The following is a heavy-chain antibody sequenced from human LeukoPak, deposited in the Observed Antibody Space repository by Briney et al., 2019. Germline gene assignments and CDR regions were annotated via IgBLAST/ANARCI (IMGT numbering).Heavy chain of an antibody. Sequence: KSSETLSLTCTVSGGSISSHYWSWIRQPPGEGLEWIGYIYYSGSTNYNPSLKSRVTISVDTSKNQFSLKLSSVTAADTAVYYCARRRRDYVWGSYRYPFDYWGQGTLVTVSS. CDR2: IYYSGST. D-gene: IGHD3-16*02. J-gene: IGHJ4*02. CDR1: GGSISSHY. V-gene: IGHV4-59*11. CDR3: ARRRRDYVWGSYRYPFDY.